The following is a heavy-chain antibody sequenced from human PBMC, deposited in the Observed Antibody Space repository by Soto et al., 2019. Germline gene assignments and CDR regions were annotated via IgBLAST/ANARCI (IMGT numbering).Heavy chain of an antibody. CDR2: IYYSGST. J-gene: IGHJ5*02. Sequence: QVQLQESGPGLVKPSQTLSLTCTVSGGSISSGGYYWSWIRQHPGKGLEWIGYIYYSGSTYYNPSLKSRVTISVDTSKNQFSLKLSSVTAADTAVYYCARGDNGPLSWDWFDPWGQGTLVTVSS. CDR3: ARGDNGPLSWDWFDP. D-gene: IGHD1-1*01. CDR1: GGSISSGGYY. V-gene: IGHV4-31*03.